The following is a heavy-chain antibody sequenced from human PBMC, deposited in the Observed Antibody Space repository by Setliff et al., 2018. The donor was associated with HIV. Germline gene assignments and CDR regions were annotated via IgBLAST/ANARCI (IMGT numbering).Heavy chain of an antibody. CDR2: IKTSGST. V-gene: IGHV4-4*09. J-gene: IGHJ4*02. CDR3: ATRPAGSYWYGVFDF. Sequence: PSETLSLTCSVSGRSIDDSYWSWIRQSPGKGLEWIGYIKTSGSTNYNPSLKSRVTISLDTSKNRFSLRLNSVTATDTAVYYCATRPAGSYWYGVFDFWGRGMLVTVSS. CDR1: GRSIDDSY. D-gene: IGHD6-13*01.